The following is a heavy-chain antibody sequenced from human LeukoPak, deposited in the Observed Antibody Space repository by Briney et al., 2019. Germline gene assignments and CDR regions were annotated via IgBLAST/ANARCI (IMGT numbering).Heavy chain of an antibody. CDR3: AKDPRRSGWYGDLDY. CDR2: ISSSSSNI. D-gene: IGHD6-19*01. J-gene: IGHJ4*01. Sequence: GGSLRLSCAASGFTFSGYSMNWVRQAPGKGLEWVSSISSSSSNIYYADSLQGRFTISRDNSKNSLYLQMNSLRTEDTALYYCAKDPRRSGWYGDLDYWGQGTLVTVSS. V-gene: IGHV3-21*04. CDR1: GFTFSGYS.